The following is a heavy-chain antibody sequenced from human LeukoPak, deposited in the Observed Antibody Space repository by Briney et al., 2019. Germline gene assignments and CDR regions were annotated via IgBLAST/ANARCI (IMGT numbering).Heavy chain of an antibody. D-gene: IGHD6-13*01. CDR3: SRRSGIAAAGSHDY. CDR1: GGSFSGYY. CDR2: INHSVST. J-gene: IGHJ4*02. Sequence: PSETLSLTYAVYGGSFSGYYWSWIRLPAGKELEGIGEINHSVSTNYNPSLQSRVSIPVDTSKNQFSLKLSSLAAWHTPVYYCSRRSGIAAAGSHDYWGQGTLVTVSS. V-gene: IGHV4-34*01.